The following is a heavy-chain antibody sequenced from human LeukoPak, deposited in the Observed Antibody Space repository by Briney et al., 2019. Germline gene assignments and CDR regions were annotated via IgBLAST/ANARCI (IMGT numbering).Heavy chain of an antibody. CDR1: GGTFSSYA. Sequence: ASVKVSCKDSGGTFSSYAISWVRQAPGQGLEWMGRIIPILGIANYAQKFQGRVTITADKSTSTAYMELRSLRSEDTAVYYCASGLTGYYIPVRYGMDVWGQGTTVTVSS. CDR3: ASGLTGYYIPVRYGMDV. V-gene: IGHV1-69*04. D-gene: IGHD3-9*01. J-gene: IGHJ6*02. CDR2: IIPILGIA.